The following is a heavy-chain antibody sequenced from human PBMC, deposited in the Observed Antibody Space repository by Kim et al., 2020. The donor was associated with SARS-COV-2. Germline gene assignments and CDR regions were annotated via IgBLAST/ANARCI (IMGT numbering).Heavy chain of an antibody. Sequence: GESLKISCKGSGYSFTSYWIGWVRQMPGKGLEWMGIIYPGDSDTRYSPSFQGQVTISADKSISTAYLQWSSLKASDTAMYYCARLVVVAARVTMENWFDPWGQGTLVTVSS. V-gene: IGHV5-51*01. CDR3: ARLVVVAARVTMENWFDP. J-gene: IGHJ5*02. D-gene: IGHD2-15*01. CDR2: IYPGDSDT. CDR1: GYSFTSYW.